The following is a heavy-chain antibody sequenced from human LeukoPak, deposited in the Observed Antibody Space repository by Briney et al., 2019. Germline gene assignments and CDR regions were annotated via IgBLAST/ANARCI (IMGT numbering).Heavy chain of an antibody. Sequence: GGSLRLSCAASRFTFSTYSMNWVRQAPGKGLEWVAVISYDGSNKYYADSVKGRFTISRDNSKNTLYLQMNSLRAEDTAVYYCARGLDVWGQGTTVTVSS. J-gene: IGHJ6*02. CDR3: ARGLDV. CDR1: RFTFSTYS. CDR2: ISYDGSNK. V-gene: IGHV3-30*03.